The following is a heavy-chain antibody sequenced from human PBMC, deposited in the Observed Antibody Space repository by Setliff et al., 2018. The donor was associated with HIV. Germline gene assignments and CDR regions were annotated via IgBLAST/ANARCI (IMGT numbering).Heavy chain of an antibody. V-gene: IGHV3-21*01. CDR2: ISSSSSYI. J-gene: IGHJ4*02. CDR3: AKDQRLLWFGTDYFDY. CDR1: GFTFSSYS. D-gene: IGHD3-10*01. Sequence: PGGSLRLSCAASGFTFSSYSMNWVRQAPGKGLERVSSISSSSSYIYYADSVKGRFTISRDNAKNSLYLQMNSPRAEDTAVYYCAKDQRLLWFGTDYFDYWGQGTLVTVSS.